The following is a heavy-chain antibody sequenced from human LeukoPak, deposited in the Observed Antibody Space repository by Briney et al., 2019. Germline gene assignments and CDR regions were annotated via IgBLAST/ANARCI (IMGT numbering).Heavy chain of an antibody. Sequence: PAASVKVSCKASGYTFTSYDINWVRQATGQGLEWMGWMNPNSGNTGYAQKFQGRVTMTRNTSISTAYMELSSLRSEDTAVYYCARGGYSSSWYRSYYYYYYMDVWGKGTTVTISS. D-gene: IGHD6-13*01. J-gene: IGHJ6*03. CDR1: GYTFTSYD. CDR3: ARGGYSSSWYRSYYYYYYMDV. CDR2: MNPNSGNT. V-gene: IGHV1-8*01.